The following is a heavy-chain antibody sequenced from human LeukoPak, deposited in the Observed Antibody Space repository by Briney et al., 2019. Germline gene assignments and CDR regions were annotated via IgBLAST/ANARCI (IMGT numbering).Heavy chain of an antibody. CDR2: IFGGGGT. D-gene: IGHD2-21*02. CDR1: GFTVSSNY. J-gene: IGHJ4*02. Sequence: GGSLRLSCAASGFTVSSNYMSRVRQAPGKGLEWVSVIFGGGGTYYADSVKGRFTISRDNSKNTLYLQMNSLRAEDTAVYYCAREGTYCGGDCYPLGYWGQGTLVTVSS. CDR3: AREGTYCGGDCYPLGY. V-gene: IGHV3-53*01.